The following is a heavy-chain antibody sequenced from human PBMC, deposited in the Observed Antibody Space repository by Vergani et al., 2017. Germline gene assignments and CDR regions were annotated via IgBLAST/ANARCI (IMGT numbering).Heavy chain of an antibody. V-gene: IGHV3-74*01. CDR3: ARGFSFLGYGY. CDR2: INSDGSST. CDR1: GFTFSSYW. Sequence: EVQLVESGGGLVQPGGSLRLSCAASGFTFSSYWMHWVRQAPGQGLVWVSRINSDGSSTSYADSVEGRFTISRDNAKNTQYLQMNRLGAEETAVYYCARGFSFLGYGYWGEGTLVTVSS. D-gene: IGHD3-3*01. J-gene: IGHJ4*02.